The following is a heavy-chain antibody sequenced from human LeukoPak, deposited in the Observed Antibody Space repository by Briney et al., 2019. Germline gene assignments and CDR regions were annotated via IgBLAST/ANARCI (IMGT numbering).Heavy chain of an antibody. CDR2: ISYAGDDGSNI. CDR1: GFIFSSHA. V-gene: IGHV3-30*03. CDR3: VREGVNSSDDTLDV. J-gene: IGHJ3*01. Sequence: GGSLRLSCAASGFIFSSHAMHWVRQAPGKGLEWEAVISYAGDDGSNIYYADSVKGRFTISRDNSKSTLYLQMNSLRPEDTAVYYCVREGVNSSDDTLDVWGQGTVVTVSS. D-gene: IGHD3-3*01.